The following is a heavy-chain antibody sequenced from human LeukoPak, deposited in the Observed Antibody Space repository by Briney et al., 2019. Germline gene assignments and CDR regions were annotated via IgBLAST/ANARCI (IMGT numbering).Heavy chain of an antibody. CDR1: GFTFSSYG. Sequence: GRSLRLSCAASGFTFSSYGVHWVRQAPGKGLEWVAVIWYDGSNKHYADSVKGRFTISRDNSKNTLYLQINSLRAEDTAVYYCAKKYCSGGSCYSDPIDYWGQGTLVTVSS. V-gene: IGHV3-33*06. CDR3: AKKYCSGGSCYSDPIDY. J-gene: IGHJ4*02. D-gene: IGHD2-15*01. CDR2: IWYDGSNK.